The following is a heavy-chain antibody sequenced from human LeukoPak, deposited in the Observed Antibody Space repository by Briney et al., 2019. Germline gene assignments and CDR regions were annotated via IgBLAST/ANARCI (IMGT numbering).Heavy chain of an antibody. Sequence: SGGSLRLSCAASGFTFSDYYMSWIRQAPGKGLEWVSYISSSGSTIYYADSVKGRFTISRDNAKNSLYLQMNSLRAEDTAVYYCAKSVSGWYFFDYWGQGTLVTVSS. V-gene: IGHV3-11*01. CDR3: AKSVSGWYFFDY. CDR1: GFTFSDYY. J-gene: IGHJ4*02. D-gene: IGHD6-19*01. CDR2: ISSSGSTI.